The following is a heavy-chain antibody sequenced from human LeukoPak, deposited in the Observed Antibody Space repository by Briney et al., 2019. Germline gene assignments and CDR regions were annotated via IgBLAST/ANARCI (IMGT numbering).Heavy chain of an antibody. Sequence: PGGSLRLSCAASGFTFSTYAMSWVRQAPGKGLQWASAIGGSGYSTYYADSVRGRFTISRDNSKNTLYLQMHSLRAEDSAVYYCAKNLTVTYFNYWGQGTLVTVSS. CDR3: AKNLTVTYFNY. J-gene: IGHJ4*02. CDR2: IGGSGYST. CDR1: GFTFSTYA. V-gene: IGHV3-23*01. D-gene: IGHD4-17*01.